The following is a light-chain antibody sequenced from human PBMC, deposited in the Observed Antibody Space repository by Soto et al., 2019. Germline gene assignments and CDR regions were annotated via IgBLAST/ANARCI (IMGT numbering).Light chain of an antibody. V-gene: IGLV1-51*01. CDR1: SSNIGNNY. CDR3: GTWDSSLTAYV. Sequence: QSVLTQPPSVSAAPGQKVTISCSGSSSNIGNNYVSWYQQLPGAAPKLLIYDNNKRPSGIPDRFSGSKSGTSATLGITGLQTGGEADYYCGTWDSSLTAYVFGTG. CDR2: DNN. J-gene: IGLJ1*01.